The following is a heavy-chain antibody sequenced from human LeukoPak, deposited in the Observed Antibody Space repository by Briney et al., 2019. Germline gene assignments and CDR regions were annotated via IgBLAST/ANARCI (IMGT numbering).Heavy chain of an antibody. D-gene: IGHD7-27*01. CDR2: IYTSGST. Sequence: SQTLSLTCTVSGGSISSGSYYWSWIRQPAGKGLEWIGRIYTSGSTNYNPSPKSRVTISVDTSKNQFSLKLSSVTAADTAVYYCARVPNWGPDNWFDPWGQGTLVTVSS. J-gene: IGHJ5*02. CDR3: ARVPNWGPDNWFDP. CDR1: GGSISSGSYY. V-gene: IGHV4-61*02.